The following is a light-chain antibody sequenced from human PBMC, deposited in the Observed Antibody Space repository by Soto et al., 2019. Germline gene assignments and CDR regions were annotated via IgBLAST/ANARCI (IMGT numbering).Light chain of an antibody. Sequence: QSVLTQSPSVSGSPGQSVTISCTGTSSDVGTHNRVSWYQQSPGTAPKLMIYEVSNRPSGVPDRFSGSKSGTSASLAITGLQAEDEADYYCQSYDSSLSGSKVVFGGGTKLTVL. CDR3: QSYDSSLSGSKVV. J-gene: IGLJ2*01. V-gene: IGLV2-18*02. CDR2: EVS. CDR1: SSDVGTHNR.